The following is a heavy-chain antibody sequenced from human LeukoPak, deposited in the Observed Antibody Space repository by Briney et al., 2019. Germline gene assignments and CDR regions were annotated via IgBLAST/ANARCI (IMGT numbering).Heavy chain of an antibody. D-gene: IGHD3-10*01. CDR2: INHSGST. Sequence: SETLSLTCAVYGGSFSGYYWSWIRQPPGKGLEWIGEINHSGSTNYNPSFKSRVTISVDTSKKQFSLKLSSVTAADTAVYYCARLPRITMVRGVIGDYYYYGMDVWGQGTTVTVSS. CDR3: ARLPRITMVRGVIGDYYYYGMDV. V-gene: IGHV4-34*01. CDR1: GGSFSGYY. J-gene: IGHJ6*02.